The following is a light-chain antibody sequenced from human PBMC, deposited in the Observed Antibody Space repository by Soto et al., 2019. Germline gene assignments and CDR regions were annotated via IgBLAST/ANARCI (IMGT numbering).Light chain of an antibody. CDR1: ETVRSNY. Sequence: EIVLTQSPGTLSLSPGESATLSCRASETVRSNYLAWYQEKPGQTPRLLMYGASFRATGIPGRFRGSGSGTDFTLTINRLEPEDVAVYYCQQYGDSPLTFGGGTKVEI. CDR2: GAS. J-gene: IGKJ4*01. CDR3: QQYGDSPLT. V-gene: IGKV3-20*01.